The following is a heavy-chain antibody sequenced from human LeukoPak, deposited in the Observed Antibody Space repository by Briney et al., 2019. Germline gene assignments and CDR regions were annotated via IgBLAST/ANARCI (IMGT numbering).Heavy chain of an antibody. CDR3: ARVLRWAPTQGLYYFDY. D-gene: IGHD4-23*01. CDR2: ISSSSSYI. V-gene: IGHV3-21*01. J-gene: IGHJ4*02. Sequence: GGSLRLSCAASGFTFSSYAMSWVRQAPGKGLEWVSSISSSSSYIYYADSVKGRFTISRDNAKNSLYLQMNSLRAEDTAVYYCARVLRWAPTQGLYYFDYWGQGTLVTVSS. CDR1: GFTFSSYA.